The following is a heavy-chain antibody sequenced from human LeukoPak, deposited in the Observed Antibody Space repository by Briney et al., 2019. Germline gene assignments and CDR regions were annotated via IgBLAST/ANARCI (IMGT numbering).Heavy chain of an antibody. CDR2: ISSSSSTI. CDR3: ARETYYYDSSGYYPNWFDP. Sequence: GGSLRLSCAASGFSFSTFPMNWVRQAPGKGLEWVSYISSSSSTIYYADSVKGRFTISRDNAKNSLYLQMNSLRDEDTAVYYCARETYYYDSSGYYPNWFDPWGQGTLVTVSS. CDR1: GFSFSTFP. D-gene: IGHD3-22*01. J-gene: IGHJ5*02. V-gene: IGHV3-48*02.